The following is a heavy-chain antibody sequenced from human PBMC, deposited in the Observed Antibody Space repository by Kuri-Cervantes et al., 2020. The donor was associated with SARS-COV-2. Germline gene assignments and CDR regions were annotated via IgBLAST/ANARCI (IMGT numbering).Heavy chain of an antibody. V-gene: IGHV3-11*04. CDR1: GFTFSDYY. CDR2: ISSSGSTI. J-gene: IGHJ4*02. D-gene: IGHD2-2*01. CDR3: ARSSVPAEFDY. Sequence: GGSLRLSCAASGFTFSDYYMSWIRRAPGKGLEWVSYISSSGSTIYYADSVKGRFTISRDNAKNSLYLQMNSLRAEDTAVYYCARSSVPAEFDYWGQGTLVTVSS.